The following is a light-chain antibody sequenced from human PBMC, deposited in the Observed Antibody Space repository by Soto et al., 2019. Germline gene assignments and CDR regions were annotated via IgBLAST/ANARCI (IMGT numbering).Light chain of an antibody. CDR3: QTWGTGTVV. V-gene: IGLV4-69*01. Sequence: QLVLTQSPSASASLGASVKLTCTLSSGHSSYAIAWHQQQPEKGPRYLMKLNSDGSHNKGDGIPDRFSGSNSGAERYLTISSLQSEDEADYYCQTWGTGTVVFGGGTQLTVL. CDR1: SGHSSYA. J-gene: IGLJ2*01. CDR2: LNSDGSH.